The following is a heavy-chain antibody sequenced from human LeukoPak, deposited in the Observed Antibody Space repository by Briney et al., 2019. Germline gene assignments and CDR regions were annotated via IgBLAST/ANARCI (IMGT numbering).Heavy chain of an antibody. Sequence: SETLSLTCTVSGGSISSSSYYWGGSRQPPGKRVGWGGSIYYSGSTYYNPSLKSGVTISVDTSKNQFPLKLSSVTAADTAVYYCARHGNYYDSSGYYLGYYYYMDVWGKGTTVTISS. D-gene: IGHD3-22*01. CDR2: IYYSGST. V-gene: IGHV4-39*01. J-gene: IGHJ6*03. CDR3: ARHGNYYDSSGYYLGYYYYMDV. CDR1: GGSISSSSYY.